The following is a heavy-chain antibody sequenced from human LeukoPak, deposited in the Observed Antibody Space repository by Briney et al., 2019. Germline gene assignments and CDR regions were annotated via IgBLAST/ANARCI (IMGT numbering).Heavy chain of an antibody. Sequence: GGSLRLSCAASGFTFSMDWMSSVRQAPGKGLERVANIKQDGSETYYVDSVKGRFTISRDNAKNSLYLQMNSLRAENTAVHYLARGLGGLLEWLWFLDYWGQGTLVTVSS. V-gene: IGHV3-7*01. CDR3: ARGLGGLLEWLWFLDY. CDR1: GFTFSMDW. D-gene: IGHD3-3*01. CDR2: IKQDGSET. J-gene: IGHJ4*02.